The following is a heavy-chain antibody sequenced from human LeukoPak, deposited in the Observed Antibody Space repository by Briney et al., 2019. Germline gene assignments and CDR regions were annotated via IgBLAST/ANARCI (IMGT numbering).Heavy chain of an antibody. J-gene: IGHJ4*02. D-gene: IGHD3-22*01. CDR3: AKGDYYDSSGYH. CDR1: GFTLSNYW. V-gene: IGHV3-7*02. CDR2: IRQDGNEK. Sequence: GGSLRLSCAGAGFTLSNYWMSWARQAPGKGLEWVANIRQDGNEKYYVDSVKGRFTISRDNPKNSLYLQMNSLRAEDTAVYYCAKGDYYDSSGYHWGQGTLVTVSS.